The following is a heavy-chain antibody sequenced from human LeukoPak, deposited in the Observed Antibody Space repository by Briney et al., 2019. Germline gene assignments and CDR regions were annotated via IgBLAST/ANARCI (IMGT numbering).Heavy chain of an antibody. CDR1: GFTFSSYW. CDR2: INTDGSST. CDR3: ARLYCSSTSCYLYFDY. Sequence: GGSLRLSCAASGFTFSSYWMHWVRQAPGEGLVWVSRINTDGSSTSYADSVKGRFTISRDNAKNTLYLQMNSLRAEDTAVYYCARLYCSSTSCYLYFDYWGQGTLVTVSS. J-gene: IGHJ4*02. D-gene: IGHD2-2*01. V-gene: IGHV3-74*01.